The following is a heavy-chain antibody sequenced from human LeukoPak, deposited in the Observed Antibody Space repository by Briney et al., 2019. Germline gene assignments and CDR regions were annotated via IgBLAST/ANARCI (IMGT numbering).Heavy chain of an antibody. J-gene: IGHJ4*02. D-gene: IGHD1-14*01. CDR2: IKIDGSAK. Sequence: GGSLRLSCAASGFTFSNYNMNWVRQAPGKGLEWVANIKIDGSAKYYADSVKGRFTISRDNANNSLYLQMNSLRAEDTAVYYCARSLYTCFDYWGQGTLVTVSS. V-gene: IGHV3-7*04. CDR1: GFTFSNYN. CDR3: ARSLYTCFDY.